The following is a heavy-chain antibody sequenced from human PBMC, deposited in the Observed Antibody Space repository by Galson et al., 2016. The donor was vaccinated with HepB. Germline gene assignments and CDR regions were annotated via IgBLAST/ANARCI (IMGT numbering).Heavy chain of an antibody. V-gene: IGHV4-34*01. CDR3: ARVDGDYEYFDY. J-gene: IGHJ4*02. CDR1: GGSFSTYY. CDR2: IYHTGNT. Sequence: ETLSLTCAVYGGSFSTYYWSWIRQSPGKGLEWIAIIYHTGNTYYNPSLESRVTISVDTSKNQFSLNLNSVTAADTAMYYCARVDGDYEYFDYWGQGTLITVSS. D-gene: IGHD4-17*01.